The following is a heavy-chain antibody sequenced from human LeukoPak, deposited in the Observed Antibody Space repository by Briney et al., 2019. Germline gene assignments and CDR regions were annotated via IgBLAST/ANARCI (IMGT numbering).Heavy chain of an antibody. D-gene: IGHD3-3*01. CDR2: ISYDGSNK. Sequence: GGSLRLSCAASGFTFSTYAMHWVRQAPGKGLEWAAVISYDGSNKYYADSVKGRFTISRDNSKNTLSLQMNSLRAEDTAVYYCARDHYGFWSGFFYWGQGTLVTVSS. V-gene: IGHV3-30*04. CDR3: ARDHYGFWSGFFY. CDR1: GFTFSTYA. J-gene: IGHJ4*02.